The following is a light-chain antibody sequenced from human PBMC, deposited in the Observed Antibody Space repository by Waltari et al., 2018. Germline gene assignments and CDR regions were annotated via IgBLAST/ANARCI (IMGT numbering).Light chain of an antibody. Sequence: EIVLTQSPGTLSLSPGERVTLSCRASQSVSSSYLAWYQQKPGQAPRLLIYGASSRATGIPDRFSGSGSGTDFTLTISRLEPEDFAVYYCQHLETFGQGTKVEIK. CDR2: GAS. J-gene: IGKJ1*01. CDR1: QSVSSSY. V-gene: IGKV3-20*01. CDR3: QHLET.